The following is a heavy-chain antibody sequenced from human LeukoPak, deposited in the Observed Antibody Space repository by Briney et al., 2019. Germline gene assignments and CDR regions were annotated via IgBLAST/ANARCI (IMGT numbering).Heavy chain of an antibody. D-gene: IGHD1-26*01. CDR3: ARRRDLYSGSYYPFDY. V-gene: IGHV5-51*01. J-gene: IGHJ4*02. CDR2: IYPADSDT. CDR1: GYSFSNYW. Sequence: GESLKISCEGSGYSFSNYWIGWVRQMPGKGLEWMGIIYPADSDTRYSPSFQGQVTISADKSISTAYLQWSSLKASDAAMYYCARRRDLYSGSYYPFDYWGQGTLVTVSS.